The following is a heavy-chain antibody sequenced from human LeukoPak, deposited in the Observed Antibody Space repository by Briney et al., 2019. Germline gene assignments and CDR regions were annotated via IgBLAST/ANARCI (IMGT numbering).Heavy chain of an antibody. V-gene: IGHV3-21*01. CDR2: ISSSSSYI. Sequence: PGGSLRLSCAASGFTFSSYSMNWVRQAPGKGLEWVSSISSSSSYIYYADSVKGRFTISRDNAKNSLYLQMNSLRAEDTAVYYCAKDRFVVVARKQPVRYFDYWGQGTLVTVSS. CDR3: AKDRFVVVARKQPVRYFDY. CDR1: GFTFSSYS. D-gene: IGHD2-15*01. J-gene: IGHJ4*02.